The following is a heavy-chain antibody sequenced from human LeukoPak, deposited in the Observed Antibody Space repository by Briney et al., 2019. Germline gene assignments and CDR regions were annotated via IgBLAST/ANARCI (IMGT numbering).Heavy chain of an antibody. V-gene: IGHV3-33*06. J-gene: IGHJ5*02. Sequence: GGSLRLSCAASGFTFSNYGMHWVRQAPGKGLEWVALIWFDGRNKFHADSVKGRFTISRDNSKNTLFLQMNSLRAEDTAVYYCTKDPNGDYVGAFDPWGQGTLVTVSS. CDR1: GFTFSNYG. CDR3: TKDPNGDYVGAFDP. CDR2: IWFDGRNK. D-gene: IGHD4-17*01.